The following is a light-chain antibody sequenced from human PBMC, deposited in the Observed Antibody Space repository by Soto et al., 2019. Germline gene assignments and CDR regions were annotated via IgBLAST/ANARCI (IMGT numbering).Light chain of an antibody. J-gene: IGLJ1*01. V-gene: IGLV2-8*01. CDR2: EVS. CDR3: SSYAGSNTYV. Sequence: QSVLTQPPSASGSPGQSVTISCTGTSSDIGGYNYVSWYQQHPGKAPKLMIYEVSKRPSGVPDRFSGSKSSNTASLNVSGLQAEDEADYYCSSYAGSNTYVFRTGTKVTVL. CDR1: SSDIGGYNY.